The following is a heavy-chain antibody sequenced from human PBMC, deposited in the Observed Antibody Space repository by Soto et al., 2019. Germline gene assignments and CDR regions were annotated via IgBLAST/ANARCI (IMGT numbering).Heavy chain of an antibody. CDR2: ISASGDNT. D-gene: IGHD3-22*01. Sequence: PGGSLRLSCAVSGFTFSSFAMSWVRQSPEKGLEWVSAISASGDNTYYADSVKGRFTISRDNSKNMLYLQVHSLRAEDTAVYYCAKEGYDSSGFATHFDYWGQGAPVTVS. CDR1: GFTFSSFA. V-gene: IGHV3-23*01. CDR3: AKEGYDSSGFATHFDY. J-gene: IGHJ4*02.